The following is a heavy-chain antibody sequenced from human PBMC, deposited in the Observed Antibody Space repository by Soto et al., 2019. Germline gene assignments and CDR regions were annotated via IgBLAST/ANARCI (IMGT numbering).Heavy chain of an antibody. J-gene: IGHJ6*03. Sequence: EVQLVESGGGLVQPGGSLRLSCAASGFTVSSNYMSWVRQAPGKGLEWVSVIYSGGSTYYADSVKGRFTISRDNSKNTLYLQMNSLRAEDTAVYYCARAAVVESDYYYYYYMDVWGKGTTVTVSS. D-gene: IGHD3-22*01. CDR2: IYSGGST. CDR3: ARAAVVESDYYYYYYMDV. CDR1: GFTVSSNY. V-gene: IGHV3-66*01.